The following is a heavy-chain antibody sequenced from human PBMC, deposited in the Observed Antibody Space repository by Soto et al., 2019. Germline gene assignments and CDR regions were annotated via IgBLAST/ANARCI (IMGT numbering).Heavy chain of an antibody. Sequence: QVQLVQSGAEVKKPGASVKVSCKASGYTFTSYYMHWVRQAPGQGLEWMGIINPSGGSTSYAQKFPGRVTMTRDTSTSTVYMELSSLRSEDTAVYYCARDASPIAARLRGSGTSIGYWGQGTLVTVSS. CDR3: ARDASPIAARLRGSGTSIGY. D-gene: IGHD6-6*01. J-gene: IGHJ4*02. V-gene: IGHV1-46*03. CDR1: GYTFTSYY. CDR2: INPSGGST.